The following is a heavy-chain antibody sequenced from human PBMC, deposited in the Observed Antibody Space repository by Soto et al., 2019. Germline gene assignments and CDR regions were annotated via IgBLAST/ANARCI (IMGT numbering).Heavy chain of an antibody. CDR2: IITIFGTA. Sequence: QVQLVQSGAEVKKPGSSVKVSCKASGGTFSSYAISWVRQAPGQGLEWMGGIITIFGTANYAQKFQGRVTITADESTSAAYMELIRLRSEDTAVYYCARCGDSSGYPEYYFDYWGQGTLVTVSS. CDR1: GGTFSSYA. CDR3: ARCGDSSGYPEYYFDY. D-gene: IGHD3-22*01. J-gene: IGHJ4*02. V-gene: IGHV1-69*01.